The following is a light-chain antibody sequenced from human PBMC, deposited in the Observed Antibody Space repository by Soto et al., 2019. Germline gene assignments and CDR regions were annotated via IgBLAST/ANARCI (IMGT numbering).Light chain of an antibody. Sequence: SYELTQPSSVSVAPGKTARITCEGNNIGSKSVHWYQQKRGQAPVLVIYYDSDRPSGIPERFSGSNSGNTATLTVSRVEVGDEADYYCQVWDSTSDHVIFGGGTKLTVL. J-gene: IGLJ2*01. CDR3: QVWDSTSDHVI. V-gene: IGLV3-21*04. CDR2: YDS. CDR1: NIGSKS.